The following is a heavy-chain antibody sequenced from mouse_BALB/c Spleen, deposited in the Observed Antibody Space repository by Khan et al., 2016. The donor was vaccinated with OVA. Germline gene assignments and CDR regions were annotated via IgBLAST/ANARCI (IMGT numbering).Heavy chain of an antibody. CDR3: ARSTWYFDV. CDR1: GYSFTGYN. V-gene: IGHV1-39*01. J-gene: IGHJ1*01. CDR2: IDPYYGGI. Sequence: EVQLQQSGPELEKPGASVKISCKASGYSFTGYNMNWVKQSNGKSLEWIGNIDPYYGGISYNQKFKGKATLTVEKSSSTAYMQLKSLTSEDSAVYYCARSTWYFDVWGAGTTVTVSS.